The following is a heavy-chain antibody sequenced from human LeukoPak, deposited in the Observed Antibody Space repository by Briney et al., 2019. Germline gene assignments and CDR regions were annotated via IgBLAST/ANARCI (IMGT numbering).Heavy chain of an antibody. CDR2: IYYSGST. CDR1: GGSISSSSYY. Sequence: SETLSLTCTVSGGSISSSSYYWGWIRQPPGKGLEWIGSIYYSGSTYYNPSLKSRVTISVDTSKNQFSLKLSSVTAADTAVYYCARGVQITMVRGVIIMGPYYYYYMDVWGKGTTVTVSS. V-gene: IGHV4-39*07. CDR3: ARGVQITMVRGVIIMGPYYYYYMDV. D-gene: IGHD3-10*01. J-gene: IGHJ6*03.